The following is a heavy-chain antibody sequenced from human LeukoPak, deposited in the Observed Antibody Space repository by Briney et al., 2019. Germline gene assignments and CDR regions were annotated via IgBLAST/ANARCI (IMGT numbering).Heavy chain of an antibody. CDR3: ARAHNSGYDYVDYYYYYMDV. Sequence: PGRSLRLSCAASGFTFSSYAMHWVRQAPGKGLEWVAVISYDGSNKYYADSVKGRFTISRDNSKNTLYLQMNSLRAEDTAVYYCARAHNSGYDYVDYYYYYMDVWGKGTTVTVSS. J-gene: IGHJ6*03. D-gene: IGHD5-12*01. CDR1: GFTFSSYA. CDR2: ISYDGSNK. V-gene: IGHV3-30*04.